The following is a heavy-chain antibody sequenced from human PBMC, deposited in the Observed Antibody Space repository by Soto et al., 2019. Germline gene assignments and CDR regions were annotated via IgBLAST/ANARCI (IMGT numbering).Heavy chain of an antibody. Sequence: QVQLQQWGAGLLKPSETLSLTCAVYGGSFRGYHWSWIRQPPGKGLEWIGEINHSGSTNYNPSLKSRVIISLDTYKNQFSLILTSVTAADTAVYYCARGLSSSATFYHYYGMDVWGQGTTVTVSS. D-gene: IGHD6-6*01. J-gene: IGHJ6*02. CDR2: INHSGST. CDR1: GGSFRGYH. CDR3: ARGLSSSATFYHYYGMDV. V-gene: IGHV4-34*01.